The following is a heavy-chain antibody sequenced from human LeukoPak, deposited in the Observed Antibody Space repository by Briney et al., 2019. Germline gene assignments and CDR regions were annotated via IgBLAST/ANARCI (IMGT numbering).Heavy chain of an antibody. CDR1: GFTLGGYA. D-gene: IGHD6-13*01. CDR2: IRYDGSNK. CDR3: AKDIYSSSWHFDY. Sequence: GGSLGLSCPASGFTLGGYAMHWVGQVPAKGLGGVAFIRYDGSNKYYADSVKGRFTISRDNSKNTLYLQMNSLRAEDTAVYYCAKDIYSSSWHFDYWGQGTLVTVSS. J-gene: IGHJ4*02. V-gene: IGHV3-30*02.